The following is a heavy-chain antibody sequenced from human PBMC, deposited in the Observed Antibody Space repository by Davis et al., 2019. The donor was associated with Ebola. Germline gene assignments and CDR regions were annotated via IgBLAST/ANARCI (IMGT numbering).Heavy chain of an antibody. D-gene: IGHD5-18*01. CDR2: ISTYNGNT. J-gene: IGHJ5*02. CDR3: ARDGRIQLWLPNWFDP. Sequence: ASVKVSCKASGYTFTSYGISWVRQAPGQGLEWMGWISTYNGNTNYAQKVQGRVTMTTDTSTSTAYMELRSLRSDDTAVYYCARDGRIQLWLPNWFDPWGQGTLVTVSS. CDR1: GYTFTSYG. V-gene: IGHV1-18*01.